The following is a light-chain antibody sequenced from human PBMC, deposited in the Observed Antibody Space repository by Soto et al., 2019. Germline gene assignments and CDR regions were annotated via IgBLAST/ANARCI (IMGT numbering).Light chain of an antibody. CDR3: AAWDDSLNGYV. CDR2: SNN. Sequence: QSLLTQPPSTSGTPGQRVTISCSGSSSNIGSKTVNWCQHLPGTAPKLLIYSNNQRPSGVPERFSGSKSGTSASLAVSGLQSEDEADYYCAAWDDSLNGYVFGTGTKLTVL. J-gene: IGLJ1*01. V-gene: IGLV1-44*01. CDR1: SSNIGSKT.